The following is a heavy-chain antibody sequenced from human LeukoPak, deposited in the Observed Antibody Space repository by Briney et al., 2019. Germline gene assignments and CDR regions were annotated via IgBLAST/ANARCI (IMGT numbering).Heavy chain of an antibody. CDR1: GFTFDDYA. V-gene: IGHV3-9*01. D-gene: IGHD6-13*01. Sequence: PGRSLRLSCAASGFTFDDYAMHWVRQAPGKGLEWVSGISWNSGSIGYADSVKGRFTISRDNAKNSLYLRMNSLRAEDTALYYCAKDSQLGYFDYWGQGTLVTVSS. CDR2: ISWNSGSI. CDR3: AKDSQLGYFDY. J-gene: IGHJ4*02.